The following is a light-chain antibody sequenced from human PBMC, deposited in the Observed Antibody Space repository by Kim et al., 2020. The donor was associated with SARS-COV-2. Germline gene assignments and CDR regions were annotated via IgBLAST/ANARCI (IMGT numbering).Light chain of an antibody. CDR2: AAS. V-gene: IGKV1-39*01. Sequence: DIQMTQSPSSLSASVGDRVTITCRASQSIGNYLNWYQHKPGKAPNLLIYAASSLQSGAPSRFSGSESGTDFTLSISSLQPEDFATYYCQQSYNTPYTFGQGTKLEI. CDR1: QSIGNY. CDR3: QQSYNTPYT. J-gene: IGKJ2*01.